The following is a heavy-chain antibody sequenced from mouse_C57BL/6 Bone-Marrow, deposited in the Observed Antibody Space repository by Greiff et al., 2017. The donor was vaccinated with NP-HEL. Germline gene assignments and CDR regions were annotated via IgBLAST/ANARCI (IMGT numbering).Heavy chain of an antibody. CDR3: ARGDSNYEDAMDY. V-gene: IGHV1-18*01. CDR1: GYTFTDYN. D-gene: IGHD2-5*01. J-gene: IGHJ4*01. CDR2: IKPNNGGT. Sequence: EVKLMESGPELVKPGASVKIPCKASGYTFTDYNMDWVKQSHGKSLEWIGDIKPNNGGTTYNQKFKGKATLTVDKSSSTAYMELRSLTSEDTAVYYCARGDSNYEDAMDYWGQGTSVTVSS.